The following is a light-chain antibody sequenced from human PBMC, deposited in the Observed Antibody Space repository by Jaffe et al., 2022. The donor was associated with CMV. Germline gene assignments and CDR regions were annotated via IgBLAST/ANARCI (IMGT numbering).Light chain of an antibody. J-gene: IGLJ2*01. CDR1: SSNIGAGYD. V-gene: IGLV1-40*01. CDR2: GNK. Sequence: QSVLTQPPSVSGAPGQRVTISCTGSSSNIGAGYDVHWYQQFPGTAPKLLMFGNKNRPSGVPDRFSGSKSGTSASLAITGLQAEDEADYYCQSYDTSLGGHVVFGGGTRLTVL. CDR3: QSYDTSLGGHVV.